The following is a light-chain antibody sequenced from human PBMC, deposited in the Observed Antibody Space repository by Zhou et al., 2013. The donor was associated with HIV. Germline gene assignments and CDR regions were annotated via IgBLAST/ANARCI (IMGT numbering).Light chain of an antibody. J-gene: IGKJ4*01. V-gene: IGKV1-5*03. Sequence: DIQMTQSPSTLSASVGDRVTITCRASQSTTNYLAWYQQKPGKAPKLLIHKASISQSGVPSRFSGSGSGTEFTLTISSLQPDDSATYYCQQTYSIPLTFGEGPGWRSN. CDR1: QSTTNY. CDR2: KAS. CDR3: QQTYSIPLT.